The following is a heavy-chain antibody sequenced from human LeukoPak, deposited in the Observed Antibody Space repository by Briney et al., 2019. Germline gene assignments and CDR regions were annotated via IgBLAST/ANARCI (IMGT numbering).Heavy chain of an antibody. CDR3: ARQVHYYGSGSAYWDKADNWFDI. CDR2: INHSGST. Sequence: PSETLSLTCAVYGGSFSGYYWNWIRQPPGKGLEWIGDINHSGSTNYNVSLRSRVTMLLDTSKNQFSLKLTSVTAADTAVYYCARQVHYYGSGSAYWDKADNWFDIWGQGALVTVSS. J-gene: IGHJ5*02. V-gene: IGHV4-34*01. CDR1: GGSFSGYY. D-gene: IGHD3-10*01.